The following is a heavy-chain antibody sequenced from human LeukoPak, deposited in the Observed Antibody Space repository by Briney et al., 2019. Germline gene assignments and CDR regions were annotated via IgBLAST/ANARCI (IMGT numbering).Heavy chain of an antibody. CDR1: GFTFSSYS. CDR3: ARGIPAYAYGMDV. J-gene: IGHJ6*02. Sequence: GGSLRLSCAASGFTFSSYSMNWVRQAPGKGLEWVSYISSSSSAIYYADSVKGRFTISRDNAKNSLYLQMNSLRAEDTAVYYCARGIPAYAYGMDVWGQGTTVTVSS. CDR2: ISSSSSAI. V-gene: IGHV3-48*04.